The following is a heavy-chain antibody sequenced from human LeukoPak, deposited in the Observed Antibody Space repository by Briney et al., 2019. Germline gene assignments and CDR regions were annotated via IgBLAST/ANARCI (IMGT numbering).Heavy chain of an antibody. CDR2: IYSGDST. V-gene: IGHV3-53*01. CDR3: ARLVGITYFDY. Sequence: PGGSLRLSCAASGFTVSSNYMSWVRQAPGKGLGWVSVIYSGDSTYHADSVKGRFTISRDNSKNTLFLQMNTLSAEDTAVYYCARLVGITYFDYWGQGTLVTVSS. D-gene: IGHD2-15*01. CDR1: GFTVSSNY. J-gene: IGHJ4*02.